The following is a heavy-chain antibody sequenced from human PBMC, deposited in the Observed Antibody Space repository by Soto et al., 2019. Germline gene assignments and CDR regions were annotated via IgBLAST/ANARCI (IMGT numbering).Heavy chain of an antibody. D-gene: IGHD3-22*01. Sequence: GGSLRLSCAASGFSLNDYGMHWVRQPPGKGLEWVADISYDGRNKYYTDSVRGRFTISRDISKGTLYLQMNSLRPEDTAVYYCTKSNRGAYDTPDFWGQGTPVTVSS. CDR1: GFSLNDYG. CDR2: ISYDGRNK. V-gene: IGHV3-30*18. CDR3: TKSNRGAYDTPDF. J-gene: IGHJ4*02.